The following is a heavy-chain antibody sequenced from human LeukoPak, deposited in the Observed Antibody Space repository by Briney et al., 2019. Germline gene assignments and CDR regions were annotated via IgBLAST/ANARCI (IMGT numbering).Heavy chain of an antibody. CDR2: ISSSSSTI. J-gene: IGHJ4*02. Sequence: GGSLRLSCAASGFTFSSYSMNWVRQAPGKGLEWVSYISSSSSTIYYADSVKGRFTISRDNAKNSLYLQMNSLRAEDTAVYYCAKARKSRGIPVAAVIVDWGQGTLVTVSS. CDR1: GFTFSSYS. V-gene: IGHV3-48*01. D-gene: IGHD6-19*01. CDR3: AKARKSRGIPVAAVIVD.